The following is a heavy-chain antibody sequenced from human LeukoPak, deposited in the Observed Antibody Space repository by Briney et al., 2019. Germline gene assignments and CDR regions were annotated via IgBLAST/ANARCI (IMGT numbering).Heavy chain of an antibody. Sequence: GTLCPTCTVSGGSISSYNRRWGREPPGKGGEWGGYIYYSGSTNYNPSLKSRVTISVDTSNNKFSLKLTSLTAADTAVYYCVRHLSAGRPAFDIWGQGTMVTVSS. J-gene: IGHJ3*02. CDR1: GGSISSYN. CDR2: IYYSGST. CDR3: VRHLSAGRPAFDI. V-gene: IGHV4-59*08. D-gene: IGHD2-15*01.